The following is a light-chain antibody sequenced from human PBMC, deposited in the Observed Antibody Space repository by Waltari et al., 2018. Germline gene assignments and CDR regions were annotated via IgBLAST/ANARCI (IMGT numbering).Light chain of an antibody. J-gene: IGKJ1*01. CDR1: PSVSSSD. CDR3: QQYGRSSWT. V-gene: IGKV3-20*01. Sequence: IVLTQSPGTLSLSPGERAALSCRASPSVSSSDLAWYQQKPGQAPRLIIYGASSRATGIPDRFSGSGSGTDFTLAISRLEPEDFAVYYCQQYGRSSWTFGQGTKVEIK. CDR2: GAS.